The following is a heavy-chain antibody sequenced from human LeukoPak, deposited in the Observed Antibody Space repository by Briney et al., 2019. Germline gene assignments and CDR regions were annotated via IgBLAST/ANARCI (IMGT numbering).Heavy chain of an antibody. CDR3: ARGRFDP. Sequence: ASVEVSFKASGYTFSIYDINWVRQASGQGLEWLGWMNPSTGNTGYAPQFLGRVTMTRNSSITTAYMELNSLTSADTAVYYCARGRFDPWGQGTQVIVSS. V-gene: IGHV1-8*01. CDR1: GYTFSIYD. J-gene: IGHJ5*02. CDR2: MNPSTGNT.